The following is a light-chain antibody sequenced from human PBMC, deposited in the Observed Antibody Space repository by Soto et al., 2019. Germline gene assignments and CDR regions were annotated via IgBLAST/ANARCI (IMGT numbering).Light chain of an antibody. J-gene: IGKJ1*01. Sequence: DIRMTQSPSTLSASIGDRVTITCRASQNTNNWIAWYQQKPGKAPKIRIYDASTLESGVPSRFSGSGFGTDFSLPLSSLQPDDFGSYYCQHMRTFGQGTKVEMK. V-gene: IGKV1-5*01. CDR2: DAS. CDR1: QNTNNW. CDR3: QHMRT.